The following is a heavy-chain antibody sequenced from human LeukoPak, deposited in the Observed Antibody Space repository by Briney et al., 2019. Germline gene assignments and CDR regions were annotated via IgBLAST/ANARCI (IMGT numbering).Heavy chain of an antibody. Sequence: PGGYLRLYCAASGFTLSDYYMSWVRQDPGEGLDWVAAIKPDGSEQYYVDSVKGRFTISRDNAKNSLFLQMNSLRAEDTALYYCARGEKSGVAYTNWLDSWGQGTLVPVSS. J-gene: IGHJ5*01. D-gene: IGHD3-3*01. V-gene: IGHV3-7*01. CDR2: IKPDGSEQ. CDR1: GFTLSDYY. CDR3: ARGEKSGVAYTNWLDS.